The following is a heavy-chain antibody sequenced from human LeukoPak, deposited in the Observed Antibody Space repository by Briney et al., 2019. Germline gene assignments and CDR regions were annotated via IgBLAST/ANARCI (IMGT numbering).Heavy chain of an antibody. CDR2: INWNGGST. D-gene: IGHD5-18*01. Sequence: RTGGSLRLSCAASGFKFDDYGMSWVRQAPGKWLEWVSDINWNGGSTVYADSVKGRFNISRDKAKNSLYMQMNSLRAEETAFYHCARDYGLRYSLAPFDYWGQGTLVTVSS. J-gene: IGHJ4*02. CDR3: ARDYGLRYSLAPFDY. V-gene: IGHV3-20*01. CDR1: GFKFDDYG.